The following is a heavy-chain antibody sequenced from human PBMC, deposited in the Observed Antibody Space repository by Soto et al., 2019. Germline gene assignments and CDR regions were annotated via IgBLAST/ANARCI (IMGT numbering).Heavy chain of an antibody. J-gene: IGHJ4*02. V-gene: IGHV1-69*02. Sequence: QVQLVQSGPEVKKPGSSVKVSCTASGGTFNSYTLNWVRQAPGQRPEWVGRVNPIVGMSTSASKFQGRVTLTADTSTNRAYMDLTGLKSEDTAVYYCATSYGSGSTHFDSWGQGTLVTVAS. CDR3: ATSYGSGSTHFDS. D-gene: IGHD3-10*01. CDR2: VNPIVGMS. CDR1: GGTFNSYT.